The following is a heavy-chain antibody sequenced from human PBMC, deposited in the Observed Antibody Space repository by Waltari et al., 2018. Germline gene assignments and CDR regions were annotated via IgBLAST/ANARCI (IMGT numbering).Heavy chain of an antibody. V-gene: IGHV3-23*01. CDR2: ISSSGGST. J-gene: IGHJ4*02. CDR1: GLTFSNYP. D-gene: IGHD5-18*01. CDR3: ARGSYTYGYLFDY. Sequence: VPLFVSGGGLVQPGGFLRLPCGDSGLTFSNYPLCLVLQAPGKGLEWVSRISSSGGSTFYADSVKGRFSISRDNSKNTLDLQMNSLRVEDTAVYYCARGSYTYGYLFDYWGQGTLVSVSS.